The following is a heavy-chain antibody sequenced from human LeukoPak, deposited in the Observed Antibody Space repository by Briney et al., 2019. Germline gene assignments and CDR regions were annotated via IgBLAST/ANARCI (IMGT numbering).Heavy chain of an antibody. CDR1: GYTFTSYG. Sequence: GASVKVSCKASGYTFTSYGISWVRQAPGQGLEWMGWISAYNGNTNYAQKLQGRVTMTTDTSTSTAYMELRSLRSDDTAVYYCARVGDGGYDYVWGSYRPADYWGQGTLVTVSS. D-gene: IGHD3-16*02. J-gene: IGHJ4*02. V-gene: IGHV1-18*01. CDR3: ARVGDGGYDYVWGSYRPADY. CDR2: ISAYNGNT.